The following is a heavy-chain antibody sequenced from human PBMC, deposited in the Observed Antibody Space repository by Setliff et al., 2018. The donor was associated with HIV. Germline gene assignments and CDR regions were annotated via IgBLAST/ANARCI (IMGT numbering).Heavy chain of an antibody. Sequence: ASVKVSCKVSGDTLSELSMHWVRQTLGKGLEWMGGFDPDTDETIYAPRFQDRVTMTEDTSTSTAFMELSSLRPEDTAVYYCATILAGRVRRHRGFVWGQGTLVTVSS. V-gene: IGHV1-24*01. J-gene: IGHJ4*02. CDR1: GDTLSELS. CDR3: ATILAGRVRRHRGFV. CDR2: FDPDTDET. D-gene: IGHD2-15*01.